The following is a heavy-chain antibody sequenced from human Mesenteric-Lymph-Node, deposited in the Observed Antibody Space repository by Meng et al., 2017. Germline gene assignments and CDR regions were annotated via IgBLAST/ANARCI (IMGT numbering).Heavy chain of an antibody. CDR1: GYTFTGYY. V-gene: IGHV1-2*02. D-gene: IGHD6-13*01. CDR2: INPNSGDT. J-gene: IGHJ4*02. CDR3: ARAQYSSPSIIGY. Sequence: ASVKVSCKASGYTFTGYYMHWVRQAPGQGLEWMGWINPNSGDTNYAQKFQGRVTMTRDTSISTAYMELSRLRSDDTAVYYCARAQYSSPSIIGYWGQGTLVTVSS.